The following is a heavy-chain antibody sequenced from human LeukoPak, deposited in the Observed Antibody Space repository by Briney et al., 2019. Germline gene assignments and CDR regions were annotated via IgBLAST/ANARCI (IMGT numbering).Heavy chain of an antibody. CDR1: GFTFDDYA. CDR3: ANSIAAAGRGVDY. D-gene: IGHD6-13*01. CDR2: ISWNSGSI. J-gene: IGHJ4*02. V-gene: IGHV3-9*01. Sequence: GGSLRLSWAASGFTFDDYAMHWVRQAPGEGLEWVSGISWNSGSIGYADSVKGRFTISRDNAKNSLYLQMNSLRAEDTAVYYCANSIAAAGRGVDYWGQGTLVTVSS.